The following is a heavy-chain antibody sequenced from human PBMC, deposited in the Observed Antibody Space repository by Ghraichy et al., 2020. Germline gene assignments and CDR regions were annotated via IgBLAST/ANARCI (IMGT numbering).Heavy chain of an antibody. Sequence: SETLSLTCAVYGGSFSGYYWSWIRQPPGKGLVWIGEINHSGSTNYNPSLKSRVTISVDTSKNQFSLKLTSVTAADTAVYYCARSRTTFLREFDPWGQGTLVTVSS. D-gene: IGHD2/OR15-2a*01. CDR3: ARSRTTFLREFDP. CDR2: INHSGST. V-gene: IGHV4-34*01. CDR1: GGSFSGYY. J-gene: IGHJ5*02.